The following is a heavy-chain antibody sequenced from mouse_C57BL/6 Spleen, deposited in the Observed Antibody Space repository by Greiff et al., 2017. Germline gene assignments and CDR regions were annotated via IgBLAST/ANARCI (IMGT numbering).Heavy chain of an antibody. J-gene: IGHJ4*01. V-gene: IGHV5-4*03. Sequence: EVKLMESGGGLVKPGGSLKLSCAASGFTFSSYAMSWVRQTLEKRLEWVATISDGGSYTYYPDNVKGRFTISRDNAKNNLYLQMSHLKSEDTAMYYCARWGYGDYYAMDYWGQGTSVTVSS. CDR2: ISDGGSYT. CDR1: GFTFSSYA. D-gene: IGHD2-2*01. CDR3: ARWGYGDYYAMDY.